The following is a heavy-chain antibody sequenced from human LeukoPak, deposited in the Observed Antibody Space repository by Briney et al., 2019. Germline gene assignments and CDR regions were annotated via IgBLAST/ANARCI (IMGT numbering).Heavy chain of an antibody. J-gene: IGHJ5*02. V-gene: IGHV4-59*01. CDR3: ARGGTYNHILSFDP. Sequence: PSETLSLTCTVSGGSISYYYWTWIRQSPGKGLQWIGQIYYTGSTYHNPSLKRRVTISVDTSRNQFSLNLTSVTAADTAVYYCARGGTYNHILSFDPWGQGTLVTVSS. CDR1: GGSISYYY. CDR2: IYYTGST. D-gene: IGHD3-9*01.